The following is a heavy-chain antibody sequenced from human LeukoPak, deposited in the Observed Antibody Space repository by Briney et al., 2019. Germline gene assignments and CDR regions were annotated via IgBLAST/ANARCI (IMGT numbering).Heavy chain of an antibody. Sequence: GASVKVSCKASGYTFTSYGISWVRQAPGQGLEWMGWINPNSGGTNYAQKFQGRVTMTRDTSISTAYMELSRLRSEDTAVYYCARDGPYYYDSPAGSSGMDVWGQGTTVTVSS. D-gene: IGHD3-22*01. CDR1: GYTFTSYG. CDR3: ARDGPYYYDSPAGSSGMDV. J-gene: IGHJ6*02. CDR2: INPNSGGT. V-gene: IGHV1-2*02.